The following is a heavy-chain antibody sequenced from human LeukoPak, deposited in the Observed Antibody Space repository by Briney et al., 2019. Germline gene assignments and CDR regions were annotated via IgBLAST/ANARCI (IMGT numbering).Heavy chain of an antibody. D-gene: IGHD2-2*01. CDR3: ARDPSTMPFDY. J-gene: IGHJ4*02. Sequence: GGSLRLSCAASGFTFRNYPMSWVRQAPGKGLEWVSSISGSGANTYYGDAMKGRFTISRDNSKNTLHLEIHSLRAEDTAVYYCARDPSTMPFDYWGQGTLVTVSS. V-gene: IGHV3-23*01. CDR1: GFTFRNYP. CDR2: ISGSGANT.